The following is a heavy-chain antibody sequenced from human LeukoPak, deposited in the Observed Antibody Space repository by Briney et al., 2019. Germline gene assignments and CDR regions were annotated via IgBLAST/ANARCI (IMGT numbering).Heavy chain of an antibody. CDR1: GFTFSSYA. J-gene: IGHJ4*02. D-gene: IGHD1-1*01. V-gene: IGHV3-30*04. Sequence: GGSLRHSCAASGFTFSSYAMHWVRQAPGKGLEWVAVISYDGSNKYYADSVKGRFTISRDNSKNTLYLQMNSLRAEDTAAYYCAREVQEYYFDYWGQGTLVTVSS. CDR3: AREVQEYYFDY. CDR2: ISYDGSNK.